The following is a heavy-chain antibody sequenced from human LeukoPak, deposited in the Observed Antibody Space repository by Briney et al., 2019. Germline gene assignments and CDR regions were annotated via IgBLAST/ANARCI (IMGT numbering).Heavy chain of an antibody. V-gene: IGHV4-34*01. CDR3: ARSPRYYYGSGSYRFDP. CDR2: INHSGST. CDR1: GGSFSGYY. Sequence: PSETLSLTCAVYGGSFSGYYWSWIRQPPGKGLEWIGEINHSGSTNYNPSLKSRVTISVDTSKNQFSLKLGSVTAADTVVYYCARSPRYYYGSGSYRFDPWGQGTLVTVSS. J-gene: IGHJ5*02. D-gene: IGHD3-10*01.